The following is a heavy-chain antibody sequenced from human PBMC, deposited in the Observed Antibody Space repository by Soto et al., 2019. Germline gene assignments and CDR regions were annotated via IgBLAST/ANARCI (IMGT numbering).Heavy chain of an antibody. CDR2: IYTGGNT. Sequence: GGSLRLSCAASGFNVSSTYMSWVRQTPGKGLEWVSVIYTGGNTIYADSVKGRFTISRDNSKNTLYLQMNSLTAADTAVYYCAKELRIPVSGSYLYYGMDVWGQGTTVTVS. V-gene: IGHV3-53*01. J-gene: IGHJ6*02. D-gene: IGHD6-13*01. CDR3: AKELRIPVSGSYLYYGMDV. CDR1: GFNVSSTY.